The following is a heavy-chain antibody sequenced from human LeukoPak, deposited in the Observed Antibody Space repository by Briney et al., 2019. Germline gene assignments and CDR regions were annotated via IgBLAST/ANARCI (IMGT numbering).Heavy chain of an antibody. J-gene: IGHJ4*02. CDR3: ARGSPPGYSSGWANFDY. D-gene: IGHD6-19*01. CDR1: GYTFTSYY. CDR2: INPIGGTT. Sequence: ASVKVSCKTSGYTFTSYYIHWVRQAPGQGLEWLGIINPIGGTTDYAQKFQGRVTMTRDTSTSTVYMELSSLSPEDTAVYYCARGSPPGYSSGWANFDYWGQGTLVTVSS. V-gene: IGHV1-46*01.